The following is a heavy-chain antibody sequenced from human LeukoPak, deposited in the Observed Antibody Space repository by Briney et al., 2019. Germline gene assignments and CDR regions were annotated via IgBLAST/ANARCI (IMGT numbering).Heavy chain of an antibody. J-gene: IGHJ4*02. V-gene: IGHV1-18*01. CDR3: ARSGLRLYYFDY. CDR2: ISAYNGNT. Sequence: ASVKVSCKASSDTFTSYGISWVRQAPGQGLEWMGWISAYNGNTNYAQKLQGRVTMTTDTSTSTAYMELRSLRSDDTAVYYCARSGLRLYYFDYWGQGTLVTVSS. CDR1: SDTFTSYG. D-gene: IGHD5-12*01.